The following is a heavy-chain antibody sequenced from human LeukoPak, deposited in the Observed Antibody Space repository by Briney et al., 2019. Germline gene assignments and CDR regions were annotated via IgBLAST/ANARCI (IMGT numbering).Heavy chain of an antibody. CDR1: GDSISSNTAS. CDR3: ARTSGYSSLAF. J-gene: IGHJ4*02. Sequence: SQTLSLTCVISGDSISSNTASWNWIRQSPSRGLEWLGRTYYMSRWYDDYADSVRSRITINPDASKNEFSLHLTSVTPDDTAMYYCARTSGYSSLAFWGQGTPVTVSS. CDR2: TYYMSRWYD. D-gene: IGHD6-19*01. V-gene: IGHV6-1*01.